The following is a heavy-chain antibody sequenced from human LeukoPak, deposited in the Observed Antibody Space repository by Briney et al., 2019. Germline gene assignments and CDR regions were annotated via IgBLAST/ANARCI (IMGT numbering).Heavy chain of an antibody. D-gene: IGHD6-13*01. J-gene: IGHJ5*02. CDR3: ARDGQQLSWFDP. Sequence: PGGSLRLSCAASGFTFSSAAMHWVRHAPGKGLEWVAVIWYDGSNKYYADSVKGRFTISRDNSKNTLYLQMNSLRAEDTAVYYCARDGQQLSWFDPWGQGTLVTVSS. V-gene: IGHV3-33*08. CDR1: GFTFSSAA. CDR2: IWYDGSNK.